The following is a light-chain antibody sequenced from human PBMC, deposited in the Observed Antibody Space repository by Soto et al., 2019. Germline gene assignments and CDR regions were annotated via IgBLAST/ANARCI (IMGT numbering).Light chain of an antibody. CDR3: SSYTSSSTPYV. Sequence: QSALTPPGSVSGSPGQSITISCTGTSSDVGGYNYVSWYQQHPVKAPKLMIYDVTNRPSGVSDRFSGSKSGNTASLTISGLQAEDEADYYCSSYTSSSTPYVFGTGTKVTVL. J-gene: IGLJ1*01. CDR1: SSDVGGYNY. V-gene: IGLV2-14*01. CDR2: DVT.